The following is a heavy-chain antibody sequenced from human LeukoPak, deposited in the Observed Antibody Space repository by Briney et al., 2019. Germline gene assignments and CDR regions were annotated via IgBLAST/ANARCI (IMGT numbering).Heavy chain of an antibody. D-gene: IGHD5-18*01. Sequence: PGGSLRLSCAASGFTFSIYAMSWVRQAPGKGLEWVSAISGSGGSTLYADSVKGRFTISRDNSKNTMFLHMNTLRAEDTAVYYCAKGGFGQLWLYRAFDIWGQGTMVTVSS. J-gene: IGHJ3*02. V-gene: IGHV3-23*01. CDR3: AKGGFGQLWLYRAFDI. CDR2: ISGSGGST. CDR1: GFTFSIYA.